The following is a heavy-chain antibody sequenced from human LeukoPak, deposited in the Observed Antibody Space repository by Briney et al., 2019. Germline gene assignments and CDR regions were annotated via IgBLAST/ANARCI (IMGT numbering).Heavy chain of an antibody. CDR2: ISAYNGNT. D-gene: IGHD6-13*01. CDR1: GYTFTSCG. CDR3: ARDRPYSSSWYDAFDI. J-gene: IGHJ3*02. V-gene: IGHV1-18*01. Sequence: ASVKVSCKASGYTFTSCGISWVRQAPGQGLEWMGWISAYNGNTNYAQKLQGRVTMTTDTSTSTAYMELRSLRSDDTAVYYCARDRPYSSSWYDAFDIWGQGTMVTVSS.